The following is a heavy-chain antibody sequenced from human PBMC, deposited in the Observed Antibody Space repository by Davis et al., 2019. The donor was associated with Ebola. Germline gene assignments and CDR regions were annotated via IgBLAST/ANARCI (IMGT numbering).Heavy chain of an antibody. Sequence: ASVKVSCKASGYTFTSYYMHWVRQAPGQGLEWMGIINPSGGSTSYAQKFQGRVTMTRDTSTSTVYMELSSLRSEDTAVYYCARAPPGVASSHYYYMDVWGKGTTVTVSS. J-gene: IGHJ6*03. CDR2: INPSGGST. D-gene: IGHD5-12*01. V-gene: IGHV1-46*01. CDR1: GYTFTSYY. CDR3: ARAPPGVASSHYYYMDV.